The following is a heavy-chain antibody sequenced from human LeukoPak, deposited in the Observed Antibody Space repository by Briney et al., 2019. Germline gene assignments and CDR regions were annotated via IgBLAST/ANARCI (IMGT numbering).Heavy chain of an antibody. D-gene: IGHD6-13*01. CDR2: IIPIFGTA. J-gene: IGHJ3*02. CDR1: GGTFSSYA. V-gene: IGHV1-69*06. CDR3: ARESSSWYPDAFDI. Sequence: SVKVSCKASGGTFSSYAISWVRQAPGQGLEWMGGIIPIFGTANYAQKFQGRVTITADKSTSTAYMELSSLRSEDTAVYYCARESSSWYPDAFDIRGQGTMVTVSS.